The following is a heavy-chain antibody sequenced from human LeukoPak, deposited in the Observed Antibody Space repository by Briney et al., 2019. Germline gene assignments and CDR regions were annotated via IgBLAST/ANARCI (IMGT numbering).Heavy chain of an antibody. CDR3: ARVARYYDFWSGYYGH. CDR2: VSGSGGDT. V-gene: IGHV3-23*01. D-gene: IGHD3-3*01. Sequence: QSGGSLRLSCAASGFIFKNYAMNWVRQAPGKGLEWVSVVSGSGGDTYYADSVKGRFTISRDNSKNTLYLQMNSLRAEDTAVYYCARVARYYDFWSGYYGHWGQGTLVTVSS. J-gene: IGHJ4*02. CDR1: GFIFKNYA.